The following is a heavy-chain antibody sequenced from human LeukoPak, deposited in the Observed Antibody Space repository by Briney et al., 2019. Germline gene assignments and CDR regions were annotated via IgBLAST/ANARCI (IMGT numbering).Heavy chain of an antibody. CDR3: ARGSAYTIYGLDV. D-gene: IGHD2-15*01. CDR1: GYTFTSYA. Sequence: ASVKVSCKASGYTFTSYAMNWVRQAPGHVLEWMGWINAGNGDIKYSQKFQDRVTITRDTSASTAYMELSSLGSEDTALYYCARGSAYTIYGLDVWGQGTTVTVSS. V-gene: IGHV1-3*01. J-gene: IGHJ6*02. CDR2: INAGNGDI.